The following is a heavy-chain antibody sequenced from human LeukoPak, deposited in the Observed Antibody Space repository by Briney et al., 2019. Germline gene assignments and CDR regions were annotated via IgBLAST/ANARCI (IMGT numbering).Heavy chain of an antibody. J-gene: IGHJ6*03. CDR3: ARETNYYGSGSYYYYMDV. CDR2: ISSSSSYI. D-gene: IGHD3-10*01. V-gene: IGHV3-21*01. Sequence: GGSLRLSCAASGFTFSSYSMNWVRQAPGKGLEWVSSISSSSSYIYYADSVKGRFTISRDNAKDSLYLQMNSLRAEDTAVYYCARETNYYGSGSYYYYMDVWGKGTTVTVSS. CDR1: GFTFSSYS.